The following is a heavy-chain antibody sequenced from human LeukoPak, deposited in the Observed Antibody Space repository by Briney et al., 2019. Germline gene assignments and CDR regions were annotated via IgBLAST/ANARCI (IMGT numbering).Heavy chain of an antibody. J-gene: IGHJ4*02. D-gene: IGHD3-22*01. CDR1: EFPVSTKT. CDR3: ARAPYYYDSSGYSYYFDY. V-gene: IGHV3-30*04. CDR2: ISYDGSYK. Sequence: GGSPRPSCAASEFPVSTKTMHLVGQAPGKGLEWVSLISYDGSYKSYADSLKGRFTISRDNSKNTLYLQMNSLRAEDTAVYYCARAPYYYDSSGYSYYFDYWGQGTLVTVSS.